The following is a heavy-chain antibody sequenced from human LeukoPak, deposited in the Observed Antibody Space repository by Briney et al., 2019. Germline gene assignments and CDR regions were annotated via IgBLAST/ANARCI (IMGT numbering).Heavy chain of an antibody. CDR2: ISGSGGST. CDR1: GFTFSSYG. Sequence: PGGSLRLSCAASGFTFSSYGMSWVRQAPGKGLEWVSAISGSGGSTYYADSVKGRFTISRDNSKNTLYLQMNSLRPEDTAVYYCAKLLSSSGPHDAFDIWGQGTMVTVSS. CDR3: AKLLSSSGPHDAFDI. D-gene: IGHD3-22*01. V-gene: IGHV3-23*01. J-gene: IGHJ3*02.